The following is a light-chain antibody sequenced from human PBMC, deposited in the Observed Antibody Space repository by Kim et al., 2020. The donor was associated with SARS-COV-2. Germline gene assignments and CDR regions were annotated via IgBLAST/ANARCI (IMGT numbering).Light chain of an antibody. CDR3: QQYGSSPLT. Sequence: EIVLTQSPGTLSLFPGERGTLSCRASQSVSSSYLAWYQQKPGQAPRILIYGTSNRATGIPDRFSGSGSGTDFTLTINRMEPEDVAVYYCQQYGSSPLTFGGGTKVDIK. J-gene: IGKJ4*01. CDR1: QSVSSSY. V-gene: IGKV3-20*01. CDR2: GTS.